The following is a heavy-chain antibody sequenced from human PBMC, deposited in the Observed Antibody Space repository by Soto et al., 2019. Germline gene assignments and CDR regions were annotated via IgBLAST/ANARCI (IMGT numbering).Heavy chain of an antibody. J-gene: IGHJ6*02. Sequence: ASVKVSCKASGGTFSSYAISWVRQAPGQGLEWMGGIIPIFGTANYAQKFQGRVTITADESTSTAYMELSSLRSEDTAVYYCARLLTAMDFNYYYGMDVWGQGTTVTVSS. CDR3: ARLLTAMDFNYYYGMDV. D-gene: IGHD5-18*01. CDR2: IIPIFGTA. CDR1: GGTFSSYA. V-gene: IGHV1-69*13.